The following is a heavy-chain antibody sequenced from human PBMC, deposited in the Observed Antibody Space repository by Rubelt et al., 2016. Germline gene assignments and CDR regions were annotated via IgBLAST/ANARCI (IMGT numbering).Heavy chain of an antibody. CDR2: INPSGGST. J-gene: IGHJ4*02. CDR3: ARGYFESTGDFDY. CDR1: GYTFTSHS. D-gene: IGHD2-8*02. Sequence: QVQLVQSGAEVKKPGASVKVSCKASGYTFTSHSIHWVRQAPGQGLEWMGIINPSGGSTSYAQKFQGRVTMTRETSTSTVYMELSSLGSGDTAVYYCARGYFESTGDFDYGGQGTLVTVSS. V-gene: IGHV1-46*01.